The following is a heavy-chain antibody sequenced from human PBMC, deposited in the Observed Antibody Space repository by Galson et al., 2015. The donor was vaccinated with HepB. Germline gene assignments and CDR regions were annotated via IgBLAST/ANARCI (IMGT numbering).Heavy chain of an antibody. CDR1: GFSFSTRGVG. CDR2: IYWDDEE. D-gene: IGHD3-3*01. Sequence: PALVNPTQTLTLTCTFSGFSFSTRGVGVGWIRQPPGTTLEWLALIYWDDEERYSQSLGSRLTITKNTSENQVVLTMTNMDPVATATYYCARGPTICGVVWTYSDYWGQGVLVTVS. CDR3: ARGPTICGVVWTYSDY. V-gene: IGHV2-5*02. J-gene: IGHJ4*02.